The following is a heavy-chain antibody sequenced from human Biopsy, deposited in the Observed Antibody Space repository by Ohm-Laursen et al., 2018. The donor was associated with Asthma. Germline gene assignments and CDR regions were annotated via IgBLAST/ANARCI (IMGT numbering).Heavy chain of an antibody. CDR3: ARKAGSCISRTCYSLDF. Sequence: PSVYASRKPLGGTFNTYVIGRGGEAAGQRLEWKGGINSVFGTTTYPQKFQDRVTITADDSTSTVYMELSSLRSEDTAVYYCARKAGSCISRTCYSLDFWGQGTLVTVSS. CDR1: GGTFNTYV. CDR2: INSVFGTT. V-gene: IGHV1-69*13. D-gene: IGHD2-2*01. J-gene: IGHJ4*02.